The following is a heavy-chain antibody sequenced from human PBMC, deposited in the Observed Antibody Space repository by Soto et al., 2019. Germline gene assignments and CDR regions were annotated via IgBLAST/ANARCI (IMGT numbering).Heavy chain of an antibody. Sequence: QVQLQESGPGLVKPSQTLSLTCTVSGGSISSGGYYWSWIRQHPGKRLEWIGYIYYSGSTYYNPSLKSRVTISVDTSKNQFSLKLSSVTAADTAVYYCARGGYCSGGSCYSDYWGQGTLVTVSS. D-gene: IGHD2-15*01. CDR1: GGSISSGGYY. V-gene: IGHV4-31*03. J-gene: IGHJ4*02. CDR3: ARGGYCSGGSCYSDY. CDR2: IYYSGST.